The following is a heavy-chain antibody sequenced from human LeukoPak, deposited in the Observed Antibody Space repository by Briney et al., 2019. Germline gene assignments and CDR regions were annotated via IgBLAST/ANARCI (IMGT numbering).Heavy chain of an antibody. Sequence: SETLSLTCTVSGGSISSYYWSWIRQPPGKGLEWIGYIYYSGGTNYNPSLKSRVTISVDTSKNQFSLKLSSVTAADTAVYYCARRKDSSGYYYLHAFDIWGQGTMVTVSS. D-gene: IGHD3-22*01. J-gene: IGHJ3*02. CDR3: ARRKDSSGYYYLHAFDI. CDR2: IYYSGGT. V-gene: IGHV4-59*08. CDR1: GGSISSYY.